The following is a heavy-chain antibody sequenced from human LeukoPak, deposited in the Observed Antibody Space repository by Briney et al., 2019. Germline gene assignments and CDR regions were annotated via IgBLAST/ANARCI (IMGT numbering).Heavy chain of an antibody. CDR3: ARGYCSGGSCYFEFWFDP. V-gene: IGHV4-61*02. J-gene: IGHJ5*02. CDR1: GGSISSGSYY. Sequence: PSQTLSLTCTVSGGSISSGSYYWSWIRQPAGKGLEWIGRIYTSGSTNYNPSLKSPVSISLDTSKNQFSLKLTSVTAADTAVYYCARGYCSGGSCYFEFWFDPWGQGTLVTVSS. CDR2: IYTSGST. D-gene: IGHD2-15*01.